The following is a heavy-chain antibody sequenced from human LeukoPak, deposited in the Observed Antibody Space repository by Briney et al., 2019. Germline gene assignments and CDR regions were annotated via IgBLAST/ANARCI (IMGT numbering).Heavy chain of an antibody. J-gene: IGHJ6*04. CDR2: IKQDGSEK. Sequence: GGSLRPSCAASGFTFSVYSMTWVRQAPGKGLEWVANIKQDGSEKYYVDSVRGRFTISRDNAKNSLYLQMSSLRAEDTAVYYCAELGITMIGGVWGKGTTVTISS. D-gene: IGHD3-10*02. CDR3: AELGITMIGGV. V-gene: IGHV3-7*01. CDR1: GFTFSVYS.